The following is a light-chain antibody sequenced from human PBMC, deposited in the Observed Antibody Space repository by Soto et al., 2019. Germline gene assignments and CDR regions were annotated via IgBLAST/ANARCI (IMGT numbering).Light chain of an antibody. J-gene: IGKJ4*01. V-gene: IGKV3-15*01. Sequence: EIVMTQSPATLSVSPGERATLSCRASQSVSSNLAWYQQKPGQAPRLLIYGASTRATGIPARFSGSGSGTEFTLTISSLQSEDVAVYYCQQYNNWTTLTFSVGTKVEIK. CDR3: QQYNNWTTLT. CDR2: GAS. CDR1: QSVSSN.